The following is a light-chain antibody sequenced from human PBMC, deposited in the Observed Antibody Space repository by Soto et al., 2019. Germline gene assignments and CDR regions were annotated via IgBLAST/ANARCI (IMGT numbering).Light chain of an antibody. CDR1: ESVSSSY. Sequence: FLTQSPGTLSLSPGERATLSCRASESVSSSYLGWYQQKPGQAPRLLIYGASSRATGIPDRFSGSGSGTDFTLTISRLEPEDFAVYYCQQYGSSPPWTFGQGTKVDIK. CDR3: QQYGSSPPWT. V-gene: IGKV3-20*01. J-gene: IGKJ1*01. CDR2: GAS.